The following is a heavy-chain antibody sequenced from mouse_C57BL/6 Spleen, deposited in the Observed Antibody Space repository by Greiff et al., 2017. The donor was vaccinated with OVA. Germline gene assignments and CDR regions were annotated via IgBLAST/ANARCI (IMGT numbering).Heavy chain of an antibody. CDR3: ARWGLPSMDY. CDR1: GYTFTSYW. Sequence: VQLQQPGAELVMPGASVKLSCKASGYTFTSYWMHWVKQRPGQGLEWIGEIDPSDSYTNYNQKFKGKSTLTVDKSSSTAYMQLSSLTSEDSAVYYCARWGLPSMDYWGQGTSVTVSS. V-gene: IGHV1-69*01. CDR2: IDPSDSYT. D-gene: IGHD2-4*01. J-gene: IGHJ4*01.